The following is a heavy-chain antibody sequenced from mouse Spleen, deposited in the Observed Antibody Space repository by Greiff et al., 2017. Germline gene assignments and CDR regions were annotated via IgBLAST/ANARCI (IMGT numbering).Heavy chain of an antibody. Sequence: QVQLQQSGAELVKPGASVKMSCKASGYTFTSYWITWVKQRPGQGLEWIGDIYPGSGSTNYNEKFKSKATLTVDTSSSTAYMQFSSLTSEDSAVYYCARDGYYYFDYWGQGTTLTVSS. CDR1: GYTFTSYW. CDR2: IYPGSGST. CDR3: ARDGYYYFDY. J-gene: IGHJ2*01. D-gene: IGHD2-3*01. V-gene: IGHV1-55*01.